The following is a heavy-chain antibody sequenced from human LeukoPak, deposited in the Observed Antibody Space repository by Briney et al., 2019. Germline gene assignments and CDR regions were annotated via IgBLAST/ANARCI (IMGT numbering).Heavy chain of an antibody. D-gene: IGHD7-27*01. CDR3: ATDGNWGNFDF. V-gene: IGHV1-24*01. Sequence: ASVKVSCKLSGYTLTALSMHWVRQAPGKGLEWMGGFDPEGGKTIYAQNLQGRVTMTEDTSTDTAYMELRSLRSEDTAVYYCATDGNWGNFDFWGQGTLVTVSS. CDR2: FDPEGGKT. J-gene: IGHJ4*02. CDR1: GYTLTALS.